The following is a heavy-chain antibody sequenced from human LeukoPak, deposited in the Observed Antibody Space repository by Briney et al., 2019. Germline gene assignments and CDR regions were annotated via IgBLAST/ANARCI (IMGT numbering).Heavy chain of an antibody. Sequence: SETLSLTCTVSGGSLSSGDYYWSWIRQPPGKGLEWIGDIYYSGSTYYNPSPKSRVTTSVDTSKNQFSLKLSSVTAADTAVYYCAREATGNIDYWGQGTLVTISS. CDR2: IYYSGST. CDR1: GGSLSSGDYY. J-gene: IGHJ4*02. V-gene: IGHV4-30-4*08. CDR3: AREATGNIDY. D-gene: IGHD1-1*01.